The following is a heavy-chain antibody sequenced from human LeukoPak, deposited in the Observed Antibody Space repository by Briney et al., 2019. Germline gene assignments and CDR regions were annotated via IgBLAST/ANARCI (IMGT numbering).Heavy chain of an antibody. Sequence: SETLSLTCTVSGGSIRSSYYYWGWIRQPPGKGLEWIGSIYDSGSTYYNPSLKSRVTMSVDRSKNQFSLTLSSVTAADTAVYYCARDVGSYRRVDYWGQGTLVTVSS. J-gene: IGHJ4*02. CDR3: ARDVGSYRRVDY. V-gene: IGHV4-39*07. D-gene: IGHD1-26*01. CDR2: IYDSGST. CDR1: GGSIRSSYYY.